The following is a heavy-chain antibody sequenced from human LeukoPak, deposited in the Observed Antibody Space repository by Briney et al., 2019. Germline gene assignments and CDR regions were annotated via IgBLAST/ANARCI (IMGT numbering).Heavy chain of an antibody. Sequence: ASVKDSCKASGYTFTSYGISWVRQAPGQGLEWMGLISAYGNTNYAQNLQGRVTMTTDTSTSTAYMELRSLRSDDTAVYYCARGIIGYYFDYWGQGTLVTVSS. CDR3: ARGIIGYYFDY. D-gene: IGHD2-15*01. J-gene: IGHJ4*02. CDR1: GYTFTSYG. V-gene: IGHV1-18*01. CDR2: ISAYGNT.